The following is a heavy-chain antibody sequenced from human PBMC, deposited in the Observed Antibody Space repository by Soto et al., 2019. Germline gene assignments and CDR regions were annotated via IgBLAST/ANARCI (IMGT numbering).Heavy chain of an antibody. V-gene: IGHV3-15*01. Sequence: GGSLRLSCAASGFTFSNAWMSWVRQAPGKGLEWVGRIKSKTDGGTTDYAAPVKGRFTISRDDSKNTLYLQMNSLKTEDTAVYYCTTDLGRYCDSSGYYFDYWGQGTLVTVSS. CDR2: IKSKTDGGTT. CDR1: GFTFSNAW. J-gene: IGHJ4*02. CDR3: TTDLGRYCDSSGYYFDY. D-gene: IGHD3-22*01.